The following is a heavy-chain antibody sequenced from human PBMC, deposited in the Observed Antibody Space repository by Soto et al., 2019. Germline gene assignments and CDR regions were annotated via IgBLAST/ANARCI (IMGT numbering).Heavy chain of an antibody. V-gene: IGHV4-4*07. D-gene: IGHD6-6*01. CDR1: GGSMNDYY. Sequence: PSETLTLTCTASGGSMNDYYWSWIRQPAGKGLEWIGRIFTSGNTNYNPSLRSRLTMSVDTSTNQVSLRLTSVTAADTAVYYCGSGRLVSLYYVLDVWGQGTTVTVSS. CDR3: GSGRLVSLYYVLDV. CDR2: IFTSGNT. J-gene: IGHJ6*02.